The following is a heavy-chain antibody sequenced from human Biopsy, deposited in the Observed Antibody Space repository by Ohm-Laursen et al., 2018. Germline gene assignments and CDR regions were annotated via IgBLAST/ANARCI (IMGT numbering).Heavy chain of an antibody. D-gene: IGHD2/OR15-2a*01. V-gene: IGHV3-23*01. CDR2: INTSGGST. CDR3: AKPADFYGSEFYFDY. J-gene: IGHJ4*02. Sequence: SLRLPCTASGFTFSSYAMTWVRQAPGKGLEWVSVINTSGGSTHYAVSVKGRFTISRDNSKNTLCLRMNSLRAEDTAVYYCAKPADFYGSEFYFDYWGQGTLVTVSS. CDR1: GFTFSSYA.